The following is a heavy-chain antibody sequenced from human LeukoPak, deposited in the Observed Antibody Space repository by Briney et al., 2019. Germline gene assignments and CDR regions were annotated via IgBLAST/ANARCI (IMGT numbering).Heavy chain of an antibody. V-gene: IGHV3-53*01. J-gene: IGHJ4*02. CDR2: IYSGGST. D-gene: IGHD1-14*01. CDR3: ARLVSRITTYFDY. Sequence: PGGSLRLSCAASGFTVSSNYMSWVRQAPGKGLGWVSVIYSGGSTYYADSVKGRFTISRDNSKNTLYLQMNGLRAEDTAVYYCARLVSRITTYFDYWGQGTLVTVSS. CDR1: GFTVSSNY.